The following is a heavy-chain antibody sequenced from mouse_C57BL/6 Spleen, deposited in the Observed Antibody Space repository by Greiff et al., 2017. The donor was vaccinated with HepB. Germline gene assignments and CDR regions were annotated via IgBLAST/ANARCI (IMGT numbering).Heavy chain of an antibody. V-gene: IGHV3-1*01. CDR2: ISYSGST. D-gene: IGHD1-1*01. CDR1: GYSITSGYD. Sequence: EVQLQQSGPGMVKPSQSLSLTCTVTGYSITSGYDWHWIRHFPGNKLEWMGYISYSGSTNYNPSLKSRISITHDTSKNHFFLKLNSVTTEDTATYYCARDSSSYGGAMDYWGQGTSVTVSS. J-gene: IGHJ4*01. CDR3: ARDSSSYGGAMDY.